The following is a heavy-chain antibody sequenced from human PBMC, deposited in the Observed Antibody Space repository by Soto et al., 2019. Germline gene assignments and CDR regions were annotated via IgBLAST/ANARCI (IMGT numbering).Heavy chain of an antibody. CDR3: ARGYFDSGHGYDL. CDR1: GHLFNNHW. Sequence: GGSLKISCKGPGHLFNNHWIGWVRQTPWKGLEWMGLIFTRDSETKTSPSFQGHVSFSVDNSINTVYLQWTSLKTTDTGIYFCARGYFDSGHGYDLWGQGTLVTGSS. V-gene: IGHV5-51*01. J-gene: IGHJ5*02. D-gene: IGHD3-10*01. CDR2: IFTRDSET.